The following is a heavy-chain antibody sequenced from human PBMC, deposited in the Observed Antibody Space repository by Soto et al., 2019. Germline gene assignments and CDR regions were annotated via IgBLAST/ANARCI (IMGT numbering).Heavy chain of an antibody. Sequence: QVQLQESGPGLVKPSETLSLTCTVSGGSISSYYWSWIRQPPGKGLEWIGFIFYSGSTSYNPSLKCRLTISIDPSEYQFSLKRNSVTAAATAVYYCASMIGDPVLSFDSWGQGTLVAVSS. CDR3: ASMIGDPVLSFDS. CDR1: GGSISSYY. V-gene: IGHV4-59*01. CDR2: IFYSGST. J-gene: IGHJ5*01. D-gene: IGHD3-10*02.